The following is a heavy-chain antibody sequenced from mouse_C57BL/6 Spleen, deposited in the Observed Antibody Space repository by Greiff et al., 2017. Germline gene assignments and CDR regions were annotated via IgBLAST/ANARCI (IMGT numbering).Heavy chain of an antibody. J-gene: IGHJ2*01. CDR2: ISYDGSN. Sequence: ESGPGLVKPSQSLSLTCSVTGYSITSGYYWNWIRQFPGNKLEWMGYISYDGSNNYNPSLKNRISITRDTSKNQFFLKLNSVTTEDTATYYCARDQTLDYWGQGTTLTVSS. V-gene: IGHV3-6*01. CDR3: ARDQTLDY. CDR1: GYSITSGYY.